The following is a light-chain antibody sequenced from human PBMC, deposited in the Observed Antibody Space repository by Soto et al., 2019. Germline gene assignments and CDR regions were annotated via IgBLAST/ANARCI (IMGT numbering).Light chain of an antibody. CDR2: DAY. V-gene: IGKV3-11*01. CDR1: QSVSSY. J-gene: IGKJ2*02. CDR3: QQRGKWPST. Sequence: EIVLTQSPATLSLSPGERATLSCRASQSVSSYLVWYQQKPGQAPRLLIYDAYTRATGVGGRFTGSGSATDFSLTITSLEPEDFAVYYCQQRGKWPSTFGPGTKVEIK.